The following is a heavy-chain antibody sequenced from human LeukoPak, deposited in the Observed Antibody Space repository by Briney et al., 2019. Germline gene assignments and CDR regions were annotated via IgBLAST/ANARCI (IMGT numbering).Heavy chain of an antibody. J-gene: IGHJ4*02. CDR2: IKEDGSEK. CDR3: ARGGFSYSY. CDR1: GFTFSSYR. V-gene: IGHV3-7*05. Sequence: GGSLRLSCAASGFTFSSYRMSWVRQAPGKGLEWVANIKEDGSEKNYVDSVKGRFTISRDNAKNSLHLQMNSQRAEDTAVYYCARGGFSYSYWGQGTLVTVSS. D-gene: IGHD5-18*01.